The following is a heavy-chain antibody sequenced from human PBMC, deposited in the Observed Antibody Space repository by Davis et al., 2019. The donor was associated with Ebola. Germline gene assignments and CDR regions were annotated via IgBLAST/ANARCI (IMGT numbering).Heavy chain of an antibody. Sequence: PGGSLRLSCAASGFIISSYSMNWVRQAPGKGLEWVAYMRSSGFTLHYADSVKGRFTISRDTATNSIYLQMDSLRADDTAVYYCVRDPNALDYWGQGTLVTVSS. V-gene: IGHV3-48*04. J-gene: IGHJ4*02. CDR2: MRSSGFTL. D-gene: IGHD2-8*01. CDR3: VRDPNALDY. CDR1: GFIISSYS.